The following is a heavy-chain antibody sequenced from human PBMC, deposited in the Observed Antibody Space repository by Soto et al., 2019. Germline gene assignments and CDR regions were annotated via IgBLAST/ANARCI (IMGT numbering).Heavy chain of an antibody. CDR2: IIPIFGTA. CDR3: ARGTSLEYYFDY. CDR1: GGTFSSYA. Sequence: QVQLVQSGAEVKKPGSSVKVSCKASGGTFSSYAISWVRQAPGQGLEWMGGIIPIFGTANYAQKFQGRVTSTADESARTAYMELSSLGSEDTAVHYCARGTSLEYYFDYWGQGTLVTVSS. D-gene: IGHD2-2*01. J-gene: IGHJ4*02. V-gene: IGHV1-69*12.